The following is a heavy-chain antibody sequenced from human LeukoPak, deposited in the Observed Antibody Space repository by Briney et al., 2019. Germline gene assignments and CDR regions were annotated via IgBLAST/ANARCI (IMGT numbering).Heavy chain of an antibody. D-gene: IGHD3-22*01. J-gene: IGHJ4*02. Sequence: GESLKLSCKGSGYSFTSYWIGWGRQMPGKGLEGMGIIYPGDSDTRYSPSFQGQVTISADKSISTAYLQWSSLKASDTAMYYCARRGPYYYDSSGYYYPPDYWGQGTLVTVSS. CDR3: ARRGPYYYDSSGYYYPPDY. V-gene: IGHV5-51*03. CDR1: GYSFTSYW. CDR2: IYPGDSDT.